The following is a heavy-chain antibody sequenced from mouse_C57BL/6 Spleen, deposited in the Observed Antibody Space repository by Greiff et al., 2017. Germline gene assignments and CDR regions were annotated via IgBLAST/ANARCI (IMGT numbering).Heavy chain of an antibody. CDR2: FYPGSGSI. J-gene: IGHJ2*01. Sequence: QVQLQQSGAELVKPGASVKLSCKASGYTFTEYPIHWVKQRSGQGLEWIGWFYPGSGSIKYNEKFKDKATLTADKSSSTVYMELSRLTSEDSAVYFCARHPYYDYDEGLAYFDDWGQGTTLTVSS. CDR1: GYTFTEYP. V-gene: IGHV1-62-2*01. D-gene: IGHD2-4*01. CDR3: ARHPYYDYDEGLAYFDD.